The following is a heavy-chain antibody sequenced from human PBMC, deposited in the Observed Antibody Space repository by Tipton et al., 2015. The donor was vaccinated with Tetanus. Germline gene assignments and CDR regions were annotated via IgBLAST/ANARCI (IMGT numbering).Heavy chain of an antibody. V-gene: IGHV4-61*01. CDR1: GASISSVNYY. D-gene: IGHD6-13*01. CDR2: VYYTGST. CDR3: AGVTAQRTELYFDH. Sequence: TLSLTCAVSGASISSVNYYWSWIRQPPGKGLEWIGYVYYTGSTNHTPSLKSRVTISMDRSKNQISLQLTSVTAADTAVYFCAGVTAQRTELYFDHWGQGTLVTVSS. J-gene: IGHJ4*02.